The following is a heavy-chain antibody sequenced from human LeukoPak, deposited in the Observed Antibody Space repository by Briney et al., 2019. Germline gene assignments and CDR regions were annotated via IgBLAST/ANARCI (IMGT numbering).Heavy chain of an antibody. Sequence: APVKVSCKASGYTFTSYDINWVRQATGQGLEWMGWMNPNSGNTGYAQKFQGRVTMTRNTSISTAYMELSSLRSEDTAVYYCARDYSSGWFQYYYYYGMDVWGQGTTVTVSS. D-gene: IGHD6-19*01. CDR2: MNPNSGNT. V-gene: IGHV1-8*01. J-gene: IGHJ6*02. CDR1: GYTFTSYD. CDR3: ARDYSSGWFQYYYYYGMDV.